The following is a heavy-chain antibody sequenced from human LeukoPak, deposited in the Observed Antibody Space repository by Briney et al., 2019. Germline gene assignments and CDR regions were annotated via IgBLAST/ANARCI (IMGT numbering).Heavy chain of an antibody. J-gene: IGHJ4*02. Sequence: SQTLSLTCTVSGGSICSGGYYWSWIRQPPGKGLEWIGYIYHSGSTYYNPSLKSRVTISVDRSKNQFSLKLSSVTAADTAVYYCARAPIVVVTHFDYWGQGTLVTVSS. D-gene: IGHD3-22*01. CDR3: ARAPIVVVTHFDY. V-gene: IGHV4-30-2*01. CDR1: GGSICSGGYY. CDR2: IYHSGST.